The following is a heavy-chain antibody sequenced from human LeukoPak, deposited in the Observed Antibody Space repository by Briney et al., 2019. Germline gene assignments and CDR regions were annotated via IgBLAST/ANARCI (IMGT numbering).Heavy chain of an antibody. Sequence: ASVKVSCKTSGYTFNIYDINWVRQAPGQGLEWMGWMNPNSGNTVYAPKFQGRVTMTSNASISTAYMELSSLRSEDTAVYYCARSSSVTIPGYYFDYWGQGTLVTVSS. V-gene: IGHV1-8*02. CDR2: MNPNSGNT. D-gene: IGHD2-21*01. CDR3: ARSSSVTIPGYYFDY. J-gene: IGHJ4*02. CDR1: GYTFNIYD.